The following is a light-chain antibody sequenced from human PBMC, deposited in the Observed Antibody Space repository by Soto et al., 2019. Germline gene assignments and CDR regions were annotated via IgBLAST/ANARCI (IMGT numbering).Light chain of an antibody. Sequence: EIVWTQSPATLSLSPGERATLSCRASQSVSSYLAWYQQKPGQAPRLLIYDASNRATGIPARFSGSGSGTDFTLTISSLETEDFAVYYCQQRSNWRALTFGGGNKVEIE. V-gene: IGKV3-11*01. CDR2: DAS. CDR1: QSVSSY. J-gene: IGKJ4*01. CDR3: QQRSNWRALT.